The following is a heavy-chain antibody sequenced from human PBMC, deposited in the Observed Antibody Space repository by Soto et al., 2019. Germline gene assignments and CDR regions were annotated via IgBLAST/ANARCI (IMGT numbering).Heavy chain of an antibody. CDR1: GYTFIHYG. J-gene: IGHJ6*03. CDR3: ARRREDCSSTSCYFAEDYYYYMDV. Sequence: ASVKVSCKTSGYTFIHYGITWVRQAPGQGLEWMGWINPYNGYTDYAQKFQGRVTMTTNTSISTAYMELSSLRSEDTAVYYCARRREDCSSTSCYFAEDYYYYMDVWGKGTTVTVSS. D-gene: IGHD2-2*01. V-gene: IGHV1-8*02. CDR2: INPYNGYT.